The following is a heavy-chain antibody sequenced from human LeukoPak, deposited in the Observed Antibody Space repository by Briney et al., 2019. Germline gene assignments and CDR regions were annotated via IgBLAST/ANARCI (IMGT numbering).Heavy chain of an antibody. CDR2: IIPIFGTA. CDR3: ARAGIAAQYYFDY. Sequence: SVKVSCKASGYTFTGYYMHWVRQAPGQGLEWMGGIIPIFGTANYAQKFQGRVTITADESTSTAYMELSSLRSEDTAVYYCARAGIAAQYYFDYWGQGTLVTVSS. J-gene: IGHJ4*02. V-gene: IGHV1-69*13. CDR1: GYTFTGYY. D-gene: IGHD6-6*01.